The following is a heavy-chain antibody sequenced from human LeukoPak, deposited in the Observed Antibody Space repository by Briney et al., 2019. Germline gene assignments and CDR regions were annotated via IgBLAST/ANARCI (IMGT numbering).Heavy chain of an antibody. CDR2: INHCGST. V-gene: IGHV4-34*01. CDR3: ARDGEGYCGDYVYFDY. Sequence: SESLSLTCAVYGGSFSGYYWCWIRQPPGKGLEWIGQINHCGSTNYNPSLKSRVTMSVDTSKNQFSLKLSSETAADTAVYYCARDGEGYCGDYVYFDYWGQGTLVTVSS. CDR1: GGSFSGYY. J-gene: IGHJ4*02. D-gene: IGHD4-17*01.